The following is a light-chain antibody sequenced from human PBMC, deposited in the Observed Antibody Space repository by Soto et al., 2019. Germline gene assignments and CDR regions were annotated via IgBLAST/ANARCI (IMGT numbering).Light chain of an antibody. V-gene: IGLV2-14*01. J-gene: IGLJ2*01. CDR2: DVS. CDR3: SSYTSSSPL. CDR1: SSDVGGYNY. Sequence: QLVLTQPASVSGSPGQSITISCTGTSSDVGGYNYVSWYQQHPGKAPKLMIYDVSNRPSGVSNRFSGSKSGNTASLTISGLQAEDEADYYCSSYTSSSPLFGGGTQLTVL.